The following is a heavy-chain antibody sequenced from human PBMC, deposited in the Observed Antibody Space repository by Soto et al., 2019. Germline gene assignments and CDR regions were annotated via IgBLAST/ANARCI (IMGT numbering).Heavy chain of an antibody. J-gene: IGHJ3*02. CDR3: ARGVYGSGNYYTGPSAFDI. CDR2: TIPVFNTA. V-gene: IGHV1-69*06. Sequence: QVQLEQSGAEVKKPGSSVKVSCKASGGTLSDHGVAWLRQAPGQGLEWMGGTIPVFNTAKYAQKFQGRVTVTADKFTNTAYMELSSLTSEDTAFYFCARGVYGSGNYYTGPSAFDIWGQGTMVIVSS. D-gene: IGHD3-10*01. CDR1: GGTLSDHG.